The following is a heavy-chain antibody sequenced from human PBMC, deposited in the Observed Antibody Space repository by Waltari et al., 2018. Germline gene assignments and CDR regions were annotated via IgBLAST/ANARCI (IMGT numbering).Heavy chain of an antibody. D-gene: IGHD6-25*01. CDR3: TRGSADDS. CDR1: GFNVNGNF. Sequence: EALLVQSGGGMIQPGGSLRLSCAASGFNVNGNFMNWVHQAPGKGLQWVSTIYSGGKRFYADSVKGRFTLSRDDFTNILYLQMNSLRAEDTATYYCTRGSADDSWGQGTLVTVSS. J-gene: IGHJ4*02. CDR2: IYSGGKR. V-gene: IGHV3-53*01.